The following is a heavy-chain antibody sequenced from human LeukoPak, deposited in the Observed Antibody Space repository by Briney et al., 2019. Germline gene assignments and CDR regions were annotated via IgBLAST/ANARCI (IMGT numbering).Heavy chain of an antibody. V-gene: IGHV4-39*07. CDR2: IYYSGST. Sequence: PSETLSLTCTVSGGSISSSSYYWGWIRQPPGKGLEWIGSIYYSGSTYYNPSLKSRVTISVDTSKNQFSLKLSSVTAADTAVYYCARDLGYCSGGSCYYYYYMDVWGKGTTVTISS. J-gene: IGHJ6*03. CDR1: GGSISSSSYY. CDR3: ARDLGYCSGGSCYYYYYMDV. D-gene: IGHD2-15*01.